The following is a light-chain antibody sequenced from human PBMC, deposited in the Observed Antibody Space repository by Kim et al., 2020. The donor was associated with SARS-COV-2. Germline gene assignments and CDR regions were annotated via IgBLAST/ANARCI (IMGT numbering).Light chain of an antibody. CDR1: QSVLYTSDNKNY. J-gene: IGKJ1*01. V-gene: IGKV4-1*01. Sequence: ATINCKPSQSVLYTSDNKNYLAWYQQKPGQSPKLLIYWASTRESGVPDRFSGSGSGTDFTLTISSLQAEDVAVYYCQQYYTAPRTFGQGTKVDIK. CDR3: QQYYTAPRT. CDR2: WAS.